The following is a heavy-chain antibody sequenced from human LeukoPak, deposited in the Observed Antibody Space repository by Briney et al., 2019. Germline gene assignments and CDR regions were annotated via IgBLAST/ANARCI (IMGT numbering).Heavy chain of an antibody. CDR3: AKEEYRGRGVFLDY. D-gene: IGHD3-10*01. Sequence: GGSLGLSCAASGFTFSSYAMSWVRQAPGKGLEWVSAISGSGGSTYYADSVKGRFTISRDNSKNTLYLQMNSLRAEDTAVYYCAKEEYRGRGVFLDYWGQGTLVTVSS. V-gene: IGHV3-23*01. CDR1: GFTFSSYA. CDR2: ISGSGGST. J-gene: IGHJ4*02.